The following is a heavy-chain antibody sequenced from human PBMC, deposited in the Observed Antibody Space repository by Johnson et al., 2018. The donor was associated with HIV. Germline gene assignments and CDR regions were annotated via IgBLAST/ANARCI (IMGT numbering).Heavy chain of an antibody. J-gene: IGHJ3*02. CDR3: AKDRMYDYGDYGGAFDI. CDR1: GFIFSNAW. V-gene: IGHV3-15*01. Sequence: VQLVESGGGLIEPGGSLRLSCAASGFIFSNAWMTWVRQAPGKGLEWVGRIKSKTDGGTTDYAAPVKGRFTISRDDSKNTLYLQMSSLRTEDAAVYYCAKDRMYDYGDYGGAFDIWGQGTMVTVS. D-gene: IGHD4-17*01. CDR2: IKSKTDGGTT.